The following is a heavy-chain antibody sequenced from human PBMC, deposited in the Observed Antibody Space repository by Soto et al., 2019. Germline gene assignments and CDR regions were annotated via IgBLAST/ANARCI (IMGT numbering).Heavy chain of an antibody. CDR3: ARRRYNDFWSGYNNWFDP. CDR1: GGSFSGYY. CDR2: INHSGST. D-gene: IGHD3-3*01. V-gene: IGHV4-34*01. J-gene: IGHJ5*02. Sequence: SETLSLTCAVYGGSFSGYYWSWIRQPPGKGLEWIGEINHSGSTNYNPSLKSRVTITVDTSKNQLSLKLSSVTAADTAVYYCARRRYNDFWSGYNNWFDPWGQGTLVTVSS.